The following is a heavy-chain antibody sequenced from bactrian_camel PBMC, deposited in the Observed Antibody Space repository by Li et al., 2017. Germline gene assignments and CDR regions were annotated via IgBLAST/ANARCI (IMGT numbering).Heavy chain of an antibody. D-gene: IGHD3*01. CDR1: GYIFIKCG. Sequence: HVQLVESGGESVQAGGSLKLSCAASGYIFIKCGVGWFRQAPGKERELVSTITSDGTTTYADSVQGRFIISQDHAKYKLDLQMRSLKSEDTAMYYCGLDPRYYGCNYYDFDYRGKGTQVTVS. V-gene: IGHV3S53*01. J-gene: IGHJ7*01. CDR2: ITSDGTT.